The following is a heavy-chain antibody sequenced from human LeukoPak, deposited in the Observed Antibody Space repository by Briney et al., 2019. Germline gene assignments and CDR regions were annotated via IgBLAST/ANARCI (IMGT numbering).Heavy chain of an antibody. CDR1: GYSISSGYY. J-gene: IGHJ4*02. CDR2: IYHSGST. D-gene: IGHD6-19*01. V-gene: IGHV4-38-2*01. CDR3: ARVGLAVADY. Sequence: SETLSLTCAVSGYSISSGYYWGWIRQPPGKGLEWIGSIYHSGSTYYNPSLKSRVTISVDTSKNQFPLKLSSVTAADTAVYYCARVGLAVADYWGQGTLVTVSS.